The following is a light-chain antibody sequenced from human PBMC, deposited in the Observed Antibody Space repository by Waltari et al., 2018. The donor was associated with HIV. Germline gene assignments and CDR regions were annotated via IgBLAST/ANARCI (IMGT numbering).Light chain of an antibody. CDR1: QSISNY. Sequence: DLQMTQSPSSLSASVGDRVTITCRASQSISNYLNWYQQKPGKAPKLLIYAASTLQSGVPSRFSGSGSGTDFTLIISSLQPEDFATYYCQQSYRTPRTFGQGTKVDIK. CDR2: AAS. V-gene: IGKV1-39*01. J-gene: IGKJ1*01. CDR3: QQSYRTPRT.